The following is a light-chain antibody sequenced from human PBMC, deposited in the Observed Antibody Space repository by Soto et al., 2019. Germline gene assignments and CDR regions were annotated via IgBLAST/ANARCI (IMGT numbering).Light chain of an antibody. CDR2: GAF. V-gene: IGKV3-20*01. Sequence: EIVLTQSPGTLSLSPGQRATLSCRASQRVSSTYLAWYQQKPGQAPRLLIYGAFNRATGIPDEFSGSGSGTDFTITINRLEPEDFAVYYCQQYGGSPKTCGQGTKLEI. CDR3: QQYGGSPKT. J-gene: IGKJ2*01. CDR1: QRVSSTY.